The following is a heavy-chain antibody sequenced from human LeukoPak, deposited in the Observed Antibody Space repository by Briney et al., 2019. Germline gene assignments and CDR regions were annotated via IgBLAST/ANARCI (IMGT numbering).Heavy chain of an antibody. V-gene: IGHV3-23*01. D-gene: IGHD6-6*01. J-gene: IGHJ3*02. CDR2: ISGSGGST. CDR1: GFTLSSYA. CDR3: ANLRSSSSLLDAFDI. Sequence: PGGSLRLSCAASGFTLSSYAMSWVRQAPGKGLEWVSAISGSGGSTYYADSVKGRFTISRDNSKNTLYLQMNSLRAEDTAVYYCANLRSSSSLLDAFDIWGQGTMVTVSS.